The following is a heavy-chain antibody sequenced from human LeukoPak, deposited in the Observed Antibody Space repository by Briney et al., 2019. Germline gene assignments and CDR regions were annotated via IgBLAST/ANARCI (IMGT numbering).Heavy chain of an antibody. Sequence: GGSLRLSCAASGFTFTTYGMHWVRQAPGKGLEWVAFVRSDGSSQYYADSVKGRFTISRDNSKNTLYLQMSSLRPEDTAVYYCAKDRDLASWGQGTLVTVSS. CDR1: GFTFTTYG. J-gene: IGHJ5*02. CDR3: AKDRDLAS. V-gene: IGHV3-30*02. CDR2: VRSDGSSQ.